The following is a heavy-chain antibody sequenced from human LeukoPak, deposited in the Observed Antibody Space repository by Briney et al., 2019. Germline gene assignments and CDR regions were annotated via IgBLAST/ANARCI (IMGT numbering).Heavy chain of an antibody. V-gene: IGHV3-53*01. CDR2: IYSGGST. J-gene: IGHJ2*01. CDR3: ARGGYCSGGSCYSLYFDL. CDR1: GFTFSTYS. Sequence: QPGGSLRLSCAVSGFTFSTYSMTWVRQAPGKGLEGVSVIYSGGSTYYADSVKGRFTISRDNSKNPLYLQMINLRAEDTAVYYCARGGYCSGGSCYSLYFDLWGRGTLVTVSS. D-gene: IGHD2-15*01.